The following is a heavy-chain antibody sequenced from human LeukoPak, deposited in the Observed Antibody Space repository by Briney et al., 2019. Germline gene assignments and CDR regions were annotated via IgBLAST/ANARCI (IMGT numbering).Heavy chain of an antibody. J-gene: IGHJ1*01. V-gene: IGHV4-34*01. CDR1: GGSFSGYY. CDR2: ITHSGST. Sequence: SETLSLTCAVYGGSFSGYYWSWIRQPPGKWLEWIGEITHSGSTNYNPSLKSRVTIPVHTSKNQFSPKLSSVTAADTAVYYCARGSARITMIVVPTPFQDWGQGTLVTVSS. CDR3: ARGSARITMIVVPTPFQD. D-gene: IGHD3-22*01.